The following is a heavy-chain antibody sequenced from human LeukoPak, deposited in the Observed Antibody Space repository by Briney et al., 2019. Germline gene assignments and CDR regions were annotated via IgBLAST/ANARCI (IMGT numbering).Heavy chain of an antibody. CDR1: GFTFSNAC. V-gene: IGHV3-15*01. J-gene: IGHJ4*02. D-gene: IGHD2-15*01. CDR3: TTAVWVVVAAINFDY. Sequence: GGSLRLSCAASGFTFSNACMSWVRQAPGKGLEWVGRIKGKTDGGTTDYAAPVKGRFTISRDDSKNTLYLQMNSLKTEDTAVYYCTTAVWVVVAAINFDYWGQGTLATVSS. CDR2: IKGKTDGGTT.